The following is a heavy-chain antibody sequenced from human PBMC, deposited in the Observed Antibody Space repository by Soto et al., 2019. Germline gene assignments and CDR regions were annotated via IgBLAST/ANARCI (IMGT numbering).Heavy chain of an antibody. V-gene: IGHV4-59*08. D-gene: IGHD2-2*01. CDR2: IYYSGST. J-gene: IGHJ4*02. Sequence: SETLSLTCTVSGGSISSYYWSWIRQPPGKGLEWIGYIYYSGSTNYNPSLKSRVTISVDTSKNQFSLKLSSVTAADTAVYYCARAYCSSTSCQAVFFDYWGQGTLVTVSS. CDR1: GGSISSYY. CDR3: ARAYCSSTSCQAVFFDY.